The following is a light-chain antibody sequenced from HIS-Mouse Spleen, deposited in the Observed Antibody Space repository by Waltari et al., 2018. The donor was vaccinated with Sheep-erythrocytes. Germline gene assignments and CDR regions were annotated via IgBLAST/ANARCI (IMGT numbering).Light chain of an antibody. CDR3: QAWDSSTAWNVV. V-gene: IGLV3-1*01. CDR2: QDS. J-gene: IGLJ2*01. CDR1: KLGDKY. Sequence: SYELTQPPSVSVSPGQTASITRSGDKLGDKYACWYHQKPGQSPVLVIHQDSKRPSGIPERFSGSNSGNTATLTISGTQAMDEADYYCQAWDSSTAWNVVFGGGTKLTVL.